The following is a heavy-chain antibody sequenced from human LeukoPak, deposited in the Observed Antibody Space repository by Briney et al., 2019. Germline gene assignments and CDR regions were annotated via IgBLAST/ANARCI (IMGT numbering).Heavy chain of an antibody. D-gene: IGHD1-26*01. Sequence: SETLSLTCAVSGGSISSGGYSWSWVRQPPGKGLEWIGEIYHSGSTNYNPSLKSRVTISVDKSKNQFSLKLSSVTAADTAVYYCARVSSGATTVDYWGQGTLVTASS. CDR1: GGSISSGGYS. CDR2: IYHSGST. V-gene: IGHV4-4*02. CDR3: ARVSSGATTVDY. J-gene: IGHJ4*02.